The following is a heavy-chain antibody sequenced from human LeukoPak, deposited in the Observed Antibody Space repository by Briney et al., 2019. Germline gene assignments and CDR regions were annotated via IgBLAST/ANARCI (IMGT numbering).Heavy chain of an antibody. D-gene: IGHD3/OR15-3a*01. CDR1: GGSISSGSYY. J-gene: IGHJ4*02. V-gene: IGHV4-61*02. Sequence: SETLSLTCTVSGGSISSGSYYWSWIRQPAGKGLEWIGRIYTSGSTNYNPSLKSRVTISVDTSKNQFSLKLSSVTAADTAVYYCARQTGSGLFILPGGRGTLVTVSS. CDR3: ARQTGSGLFILP. CDR2: IYTSGST.